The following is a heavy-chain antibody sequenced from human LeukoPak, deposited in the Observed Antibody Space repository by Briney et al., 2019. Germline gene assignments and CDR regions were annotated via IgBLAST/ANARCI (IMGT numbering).Heavy chain of an antibody. CDR3: AREGWFGELEY. Sequence: GGSLRLSCAVSEFTFSSYSMNWVRQAPGKGLEWVSYISSGSSTRYYADSVKGRFTISRDNAKNSLYLQMNSLRAEDTAVYYCAREGWFGELEYWGQGTLLTVSS. D-gene: IGHD3-10*01. CDR1: EFTFSSYS. V-gene: IGHV3-48*01. J-gene: IGHJ4*02. CDR2: ISSGSSTR.